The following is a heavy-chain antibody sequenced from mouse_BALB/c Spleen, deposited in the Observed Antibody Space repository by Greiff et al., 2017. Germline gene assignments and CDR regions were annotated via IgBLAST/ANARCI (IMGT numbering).Heavy chain of an antibody. D-gene: IGHD1-1*01. J-gene: IGHJ2*01. CDR2: INPGSGGT. V-gene: IGHV1-54*01. CDR3: ARDYYGSSYGRFDH. CDR1: GYAFTNYL. Sequence: VKLQQSGAELVRPGTSVKVSCKASGYAFTNYLIEWVKQRPGQGLEWIGVINPGSGGTNYNEKFKGKATLTADKSSSTAYMQLSSLTSDDSAVYFCARDYYGSSYGRFDHRGQGNTPTGSS.